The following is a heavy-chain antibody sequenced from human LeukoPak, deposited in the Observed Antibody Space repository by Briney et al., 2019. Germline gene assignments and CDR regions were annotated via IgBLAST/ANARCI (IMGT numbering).Heavy chain of an antibody. CDR2: IYYSGST. CDR3: AGNRIRYSSSWYGWFDP. Sequence: SETLSLTCTVSGGSISSYYWSWIRQPPGKGLEWIGYIYYSGSTNYNPSLKSRVTISVDTSKNQFSLKLSSVTAADTAVYYCAGNRIRYSSSWYGWFDPWGQGTLVTVSS. J-gene: IGHJ5*02. CDR1: GGSISSYY. V-gene: IGHV4-59*08. D-gene: IGHD6-13*01.